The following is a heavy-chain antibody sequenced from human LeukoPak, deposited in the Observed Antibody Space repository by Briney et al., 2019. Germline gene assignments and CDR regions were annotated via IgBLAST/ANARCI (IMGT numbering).Heavy chain of an antibody. CDR1: GFTLSSYE. CDR3: ARGGGYYFDY. Sequence: PGGSLRLSCAASGFTLSSYEMNWVRQAPGKGLEWVSHISDRGTTIYYADSVKGRFTISRDNAKNSLYLQMNSLRAEDTAVYYCARGGGYYFDYWGQGTLVTVSS. V-gene: IGHV3-48*03. CDR2: ISDRGTTI. D-gene: IGHD4-23*01. J-gene: IGHJ4*02.